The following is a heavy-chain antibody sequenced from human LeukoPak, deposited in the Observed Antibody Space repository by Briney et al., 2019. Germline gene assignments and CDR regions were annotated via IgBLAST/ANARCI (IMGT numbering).Heavy chain of an antibody. V-gene: IGHV4-34*01. CDR2: INHSGST. CDR1: GGSFSGYY. D-gene: IGHD2-21*01. J-gene: IGHJ3*02. CDR3: ARGPRRGVVAIAPDHDAFDI. Sequence: SETLSLTCAVYGGSFSGYYWSWIRQPPGKGLEWIGEINHSGSTNYNPSLKSRVTISVDTSKNQFSLKLSSVTAADTAVYYCARGPRRGVVAIAPDHDAFDIWGQGTMVTVSS.